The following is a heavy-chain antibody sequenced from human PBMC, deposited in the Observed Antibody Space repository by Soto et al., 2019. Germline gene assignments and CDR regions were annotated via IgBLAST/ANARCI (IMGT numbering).Heavy chain of an antibody. CDR1: GESCDGYY. V-gene: IGHV4-34*01. J-gene: IGHJ2*01. CDR2: INHSGST. Sequence: AVYGESCDGYYWRWVGQPPGKGLEWIGEINHSGSTNYNPSLKSRVTISVDTSKNQFSLKLSSVTAADTAVYYCARKPVPLRGYIYCYGSTSTWY. D-gene: IGHD5-18*01. CDR3: ARKPVPLRGYIYCYGSTSTWY.